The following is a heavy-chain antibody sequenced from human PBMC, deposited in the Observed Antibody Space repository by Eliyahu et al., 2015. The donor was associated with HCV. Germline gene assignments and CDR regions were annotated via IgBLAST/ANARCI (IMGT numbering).Heavy chain of an antibody. Sequence: EVQLVESGGGLVQPGRSLRLSCAASGFTFDDYAMHWVRQAPGKGLEWVSGISWNSGSIGYADSVKGRFTISRDNAKNSLYLQMNSLRAEDTALYYCAKDAFEVVGASGGAFDIWGQGTMVTVPS. CDR1: GFTFDDYA. J-gene: IGHJ3*02. D-gene: IGHD1-26*01. CDR3: AKDAFEVVGASGGAFDI. CDR2: ISWNSGSI. V-gene: IGHV3-9*01.